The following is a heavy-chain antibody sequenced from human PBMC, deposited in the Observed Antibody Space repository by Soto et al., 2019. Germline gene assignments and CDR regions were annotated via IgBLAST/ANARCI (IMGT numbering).Heavy chain of an antibody. D-gene: IGHD1-7*01. Sequence: ETLSLTCTVSGGSVRDGSYYWAWLRQPPGKGLEWIGHIYHSGSTIYNPSLKSRVTISIDTSKSQFSLNLNSMTAADTAVYYCAGYNWNYYFDPWGQGTLVTGSS. J-gene: IGHJ5*02. CDR2: IYHSGST. V-gene: IGHV4-61*01. CDR3: AGYNWNYYFDP. CDR1: GGSVRDGSYY.